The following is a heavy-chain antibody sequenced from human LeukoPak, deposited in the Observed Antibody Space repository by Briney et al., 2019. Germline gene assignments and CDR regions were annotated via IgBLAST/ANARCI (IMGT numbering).Heavy chain of an antibody. Sequence: PGGSLRLSCAASGFTFSSYAMSWVRQAPGKGLEWVSAISGSGGSTYYADSVKGRFTISRDNSKNTLYLQMNSLRAEDTAVYYCARDGVLWLVPRTLDYWGQGTLVSVSS. CDR3: ARDGVLWLVPRTLDY. D-gene: IGHD6-19*01. J-gene: IGHJ4*02. V-gene: IGHV3-23*01. CDR1: GFTFSSYA. CDR2: ISGSGGST.